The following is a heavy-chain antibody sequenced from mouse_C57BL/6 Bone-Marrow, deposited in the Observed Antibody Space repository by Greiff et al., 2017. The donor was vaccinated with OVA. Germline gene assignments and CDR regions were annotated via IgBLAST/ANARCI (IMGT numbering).Heavy chain of an antibody. V-gene: IGHV1-26*01. CDR2: INPNNGGT. Sequence: VQLQQSGPELVKPGASVKISCKASGYTFTDYYMNWVKQSHGKSLEWIGDINPNNGGTSYNQKFKGKATLTVDKSSSTAYMELRSLTSEDSAVYYCARCYYGSSFYWYFDVWGTGTTVTVSS. CDR3: ARCYYGSSFYWYFDV. J-gene: IGHJ1*03. CDR1: GYTFTDYY. D-gene: IGHD1-1*01.